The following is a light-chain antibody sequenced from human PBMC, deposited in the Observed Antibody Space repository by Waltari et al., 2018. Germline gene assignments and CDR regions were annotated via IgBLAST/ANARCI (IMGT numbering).Light chain of an antibody. CDR1: QSVSSN. J-gene: IGKJ1*01. CDR2: GAS. V-gene: IGKV3D-15*01. CDR3: EQYRIWPPWT. Sequence: VMTRSPATLSVSPGERATRSCRARQSVSSNLAGYQQQTGQAARQLIYGASTRATGIPARFRGRGSVTEFTLTVSRLQSDEFAVEYCEQYRIWPPWTVGQGTRVEIK.